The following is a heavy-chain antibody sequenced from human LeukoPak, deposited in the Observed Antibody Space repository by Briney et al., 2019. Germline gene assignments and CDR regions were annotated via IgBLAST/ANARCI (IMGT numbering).Heavy chain of an antibody. Sequence: PSETLSLTCAVYGGSFSGYYWSWIRQPPGKGLEWIGEVNHSGSTNYNPSLKSRVTISVDTSKNQFSLKLSSVTAADTAVYYCARDLSRVVWGQGTLVTVSS. CDR2: VNHSGST. CDR3: ARDLSRVV. CDR1: GGSFSGYY. V-gene: IGHV4-34*01. J-gene: IGHJ4*02.